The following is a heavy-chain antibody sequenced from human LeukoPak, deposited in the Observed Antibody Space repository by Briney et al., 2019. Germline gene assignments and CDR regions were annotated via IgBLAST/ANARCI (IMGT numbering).Heavy chain of an antibody. CDR1: GYTFTGYY. CDR2: INPNSGGT. V-gene: IGHV1-2*06. D-gene: IGHD3-10*01. J-gene: IGHJ4*02. Sequence: ASVKVSCKASGYTFTGYYMHWVRQAPGQGLEWMGRINPNSGGTNYAQKFQGRVTMTRDTSISTAYMELSRLRPDDTAVYYCARADYYGSGEDFDYWGQGTLVTVSS. CDR3: ARADYYGSGEDFDY.